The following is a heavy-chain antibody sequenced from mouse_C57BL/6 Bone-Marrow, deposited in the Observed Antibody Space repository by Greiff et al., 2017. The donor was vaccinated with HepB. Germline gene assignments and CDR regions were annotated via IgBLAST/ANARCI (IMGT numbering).Heavy chain of an antibody. CDR2: IYPGDGDT. J-gene: IGHJ3*01. D-gene: IGHD1-1*01. Sequence: VQLQQSGPELVKPGASVKISCKASGYAFSSSWMNWVKQRPGKGLEWIGRIYPGDGDTNYNGKFKGKATLTADKSSSTAYMQLSSLTSEASAVYFCARSGLRSPYWGQGTLVTVSA. V-gene: IGHV1-82*01. CDR3: ARSGLRSPY. CDR1: GYAFSSSW.